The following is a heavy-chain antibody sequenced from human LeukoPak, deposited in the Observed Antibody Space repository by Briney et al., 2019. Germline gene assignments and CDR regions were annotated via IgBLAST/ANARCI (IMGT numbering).Heavy chain of an antibody. CDR2: IHPSGRT. CDR1: GGSFSGYY. D-gene: IGHD5-24*01. Sequence: SSETLSLTCGVYGGSFSGYYLTWIRQPPGKGLEWIGEIHPSGRTNYSPSLESRVTISLDTSKNQFSLKLSSVTAADTAIYYCARGRDEYKGGNYWGQGTLVTVSS. J-gene: IGHJ4*02. V-gene: IGHV4-34*01. CDR3: ARGRDEYKGGNY.